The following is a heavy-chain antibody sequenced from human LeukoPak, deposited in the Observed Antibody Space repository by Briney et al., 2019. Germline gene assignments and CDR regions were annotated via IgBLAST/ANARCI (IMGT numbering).Heavy chain of an antibody. D-gene: IGHD4-23*01. CDR1: GFTFSLAW. CDR3: ARDSPLSGGY. J-gene: IGHJ4*02. CDR2: IKSKTDGGTT. Sequence: NTGGSLRLSCAASGFTFSLAWMSWVRQAPGKGLEWVGRIKSKTDGGTTDYAAPVKGRFTISRDDSKNTPYLQMNSLRAEDTAVYYCARDSPLSGGYWGQGTLVTVSS. V-gene: IGHV3-15*01.